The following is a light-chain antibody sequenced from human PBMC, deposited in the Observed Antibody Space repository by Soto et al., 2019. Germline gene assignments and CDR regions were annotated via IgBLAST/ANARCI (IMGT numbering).Light chain of an antibody. Sequence: DIPMTQSPSTLSASVGDRVTITCRASQSVFIWVDWYQQKPGRAPKLLIFDAMNLEYGVPSRFSGDGSETEFTLTINSLQPDDFATYYCQQYRGNSFTFGQGTKLEI. CDR3: QQYRGNSFT. V-gene: IGKV1-5*01. CDR1: QSVFIW. J-gene: IGKJ2*01. CDR2: DAM.